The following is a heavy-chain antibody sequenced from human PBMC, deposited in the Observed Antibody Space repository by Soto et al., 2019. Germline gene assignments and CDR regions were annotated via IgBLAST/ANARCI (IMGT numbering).Heavy chain of an antibody. CDR2: IYYSGRT. V-gene: IGHV4-61*01. CDR3: ARVSRQDGLYYFDY. J-gene: IGHJ4*02. CDR1: GGSVSSGSYY. Sequence: SETLSLTCTVSGGSVSSGSYYWSWIRQPPGKGLEWIGYIYYSGRTNYNPSLKSRVTISVDTSKNQFSLKLSSVTAADTAVYYCARVSRQDGLYYFDYWGQGTLVTVSS.